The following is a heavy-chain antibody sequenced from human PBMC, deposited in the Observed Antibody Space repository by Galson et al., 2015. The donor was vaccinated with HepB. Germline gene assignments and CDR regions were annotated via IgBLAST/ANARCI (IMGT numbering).Heavy chain of an antibody. CDR1: GYTFTSYY. Sequence: SVKVSCKASGYTFTSYYMHWVRQAPGQGLEWMGIINPSGGSTSYAQKFQGRVTMTRDTSTSTVYMELSSLRSEDTAVYYCARDIGRYSGSYYFDYWGQGTLVTVSS. CDR2: INPSGGST. D-gene: IGHD1-26*01. V-gene: IGHV1-46*03. CDR3: ARDIGRYSGSYYFDY. J-gene: IGHJ4*02.